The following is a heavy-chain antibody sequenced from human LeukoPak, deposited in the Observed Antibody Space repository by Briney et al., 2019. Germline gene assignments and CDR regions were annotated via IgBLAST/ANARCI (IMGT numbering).Heavy chain of an antibody. D-gene: IGHD3-22*01. Sequence: GGSLRLSCAASGFTFSNAWMSWVRQAPGKGLEWVGRLKSKTDGGTTDYAAPVKGRFTISRDDSKNTLYLQMNSLKTEDTAVYYCTTEPYYYDGSGHSVWGQGTLVTVSS. J-gene: IGHJ4*02. CDR1: GFTFSNAW. V-gene: IGHV3-15*01. CDR2: LKSKTDGGTT. CDR3: TTEPYYYDGSGHSV.